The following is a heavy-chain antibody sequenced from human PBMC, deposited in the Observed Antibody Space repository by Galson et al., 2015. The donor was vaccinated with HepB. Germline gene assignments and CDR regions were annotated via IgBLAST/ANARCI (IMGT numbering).Heavy chain of an antibody. CDR1: GYTLTELS. V-gene: IGHV1-24*01. CDR2: FDPEDGET. Sequence: SVKVSCKVSGYTLTELSMHWVRQAPGKGLEWMGGFDPEDGETIYAQKFQGRVTMTEDTSTDTAYMELSSLRSEDTAVYYCATGAGTEVAFDIWGQGTMVTVSS. D-gene: IGHD6-13*01. J-gene: IGHJ3*02. CDR3: ATGAGTEVAFDI.